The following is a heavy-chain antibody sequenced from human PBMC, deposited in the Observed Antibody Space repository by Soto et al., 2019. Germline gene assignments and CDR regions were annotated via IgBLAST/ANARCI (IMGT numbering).Heavy chain of an antibody. CDR2: IWYDGSNK. CDR3: ARATYYDFWSGYSYYYYGMDV. V-gene: IGHV3-33*01. J-gene: IGHJ6*02. D-gene: IGHD3-3*01. Sequence: GGSLRLSCAASGFTFSSYGMHWVRQAPGKGLEWVAVIWYDGSNKYYADSVKGRFTISRDNSKNTLYLQMNSLRDEDTAVYYCARATYYDFWSGYSYYYYGMDVWGQGTTVTVSS. CDR1: GFTFSSYG.